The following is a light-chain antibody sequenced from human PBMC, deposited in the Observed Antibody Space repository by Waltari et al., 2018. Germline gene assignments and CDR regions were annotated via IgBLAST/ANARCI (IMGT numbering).Light chain of an antibody. CDR2: EVN. CDR3: SSYAGSNNLV. V-gene: IGLV2-8*01. CDR1: SSDVGGYNY. J-gene: IGLJ2*01. Sequence: QSALTQPPSASGSPGQSVTISCTGTSSDVGGYNYVSWYQQHPGKAPKLMLYEVNKRPSGVPDRFSGSKSGNTASLTVSGLQAEDEAAYYCSSYAGSNNLVFGGGTKLTVL.